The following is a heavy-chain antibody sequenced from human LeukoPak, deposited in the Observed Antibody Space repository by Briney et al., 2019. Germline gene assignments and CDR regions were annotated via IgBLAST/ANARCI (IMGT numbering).Heavy chain of an antibody. D-gene: IGHD4-23*01. V-gene: IGHV3-53*01. CDR1: GFTVSSNY. J-gene: IGHJ4*02. Sequence: GGSLRLSCAASGFTVSSNYMSWVRQAPGKGLEWVSVIYSGGSTYYADSVKGRFTISRDNPKNTLYLQMNSLRAEDTAVYYCARAPVGGNYYFDYWGQGTLVTVSS. CDR2: IYSGGST. CDR3: ARAPVGGNYYFDY.